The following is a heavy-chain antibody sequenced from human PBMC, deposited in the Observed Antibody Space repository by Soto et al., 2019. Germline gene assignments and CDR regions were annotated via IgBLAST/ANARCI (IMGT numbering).Heavy chain of an antibody. CDR3: ARANPLGYCISTSCWLKVNWFDP. CDR1: GGTFSSYA. CDR2: IIPIFGTA. D-gene: IGHD2-2*01. Sequence: EASVKVSCKASGGTFSSYAISWVRQAPGQGLEWMGGIIPIFGTANYAQKFQGRVTITADESTSTAYMELSSLRSEDTAVYYCARANPLGYCISTSCWLKVNWFDPWGQGTLVTVSS. V-gene: IGHV1-69*13. J-gene: IGHJ5*02.